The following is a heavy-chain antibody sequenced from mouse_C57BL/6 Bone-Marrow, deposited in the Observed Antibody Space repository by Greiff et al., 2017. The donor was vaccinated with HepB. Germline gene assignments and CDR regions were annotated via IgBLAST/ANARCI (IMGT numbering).Heavy chain of an antibody. CDR2: ISNGGGST. D-gene: IGHD2-5*01. Sequence: EVQLVESGGGLVQPGGSLKLSCAASGFTFSDYYMYWVRQTPEKRLEWVAYISNGGGSTYYPDTVKGRFTISRDNAKNTLYLQMSRLKSEDTAMYYCARRSLGSNSFAYWGQGTLVTVSA. CDR1: GFTFSDYY. CDR3: ARRSLGSNSFAY. V-gene: IGHV5-12*01. J-gene: IGHJ3*01.